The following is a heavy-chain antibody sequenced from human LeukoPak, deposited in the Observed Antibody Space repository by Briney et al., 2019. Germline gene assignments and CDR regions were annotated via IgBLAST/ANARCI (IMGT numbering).Heavy chain of an antibody. D-gene: IGHD3-22*01. Sequence: ASVKVSCKASGYTFTGYYMHWVRQAPGQGLEWMGWINPNSGGTNYAQKFQGRVTMTRDTPISTAYMELSRLRSDDTAVYYCARDGGYYYDSSGYLTRWGQGTLVTVSS. CDR1: GYTFTGYY. V-gene: IGHV1-2*02. CDR3: ARDGGYYYDSSGYLTR. CDR2: INPNSGGT. J-gene: IGHJ4*02.